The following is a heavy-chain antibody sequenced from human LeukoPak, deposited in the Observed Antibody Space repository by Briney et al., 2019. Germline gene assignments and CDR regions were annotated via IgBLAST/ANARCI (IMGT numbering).Heavy chain of an antibody. CDR1: GGTFSSYA. D-gene: IGHD2-2*03. J-gene: IGHJ6*03. CDR3: ARVDSLYYYYMDV. CDR2: IIPILGTA. Sequence: ASVKVSCKASGGTFSSYAISWVRQAPGQGLEWMGGIIPILGTANYAQKFQGRVTITADESTSTAYMELSSLRSENTAVYYCARVDSLYYYYMDVWGKGITVTVSS. V-gene: IGHV1-69*13.